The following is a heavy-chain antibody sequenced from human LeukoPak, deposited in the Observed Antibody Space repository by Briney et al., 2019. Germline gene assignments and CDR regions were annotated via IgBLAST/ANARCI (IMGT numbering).Heavy chain of an antibody. D-gene: IGHD7-27*01. V-gene: IGHV4-4*02. CDR2: IYHRGTT. CDR3: ASRKLGNDY. J-gene: IGHJ4*02. Sequence: PSETLSLTCAVSGGSISSDIWWSWVRQPPGKGLEWIGEIYHRGTTTYNPSLTSRVTISVDKSKNQFSLQLTSVTAADTAVYYCASRKLGNDYWGQGTLVTVSS. CDR1: GGSISSDIW.